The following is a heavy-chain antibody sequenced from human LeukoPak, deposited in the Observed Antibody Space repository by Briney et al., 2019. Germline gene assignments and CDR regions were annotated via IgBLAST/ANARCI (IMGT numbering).Heavy chain of an antibody. V-gene: IGHV4-59*01. J-gene: IGHJ4*02. CDR2: IYYSGST. CDR3: ARGAAADL. CDR1: GGSISSYY. Sequence: PSETLSLTCTVPGGSISSYYWSWIRQPPGKGLEWIGYIYYSGSTNYNPSLKSRVTISVDTSKNQFSLKLSSVTAADTAVYYCARGAAADLWGQGTLVTVSS. D-gene: IGHD6-13*01.